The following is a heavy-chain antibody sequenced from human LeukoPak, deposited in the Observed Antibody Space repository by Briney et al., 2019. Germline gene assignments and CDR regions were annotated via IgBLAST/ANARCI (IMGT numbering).Heavy chain of an antibody. V-gene: IGHV1-46*01. J-gene: IGHJ4*02. CDR2: INPSGGST. D-gene: IGHD3-10*01. CDR1: GYTFTSYY. Sequence: ASVKVSCKASGYTFTSYYMHWVRQAPGQGLEWMGVINPSGGSTSYAQKFQGRVTMTRDTSTSTVYMELSSLRSEDTAVYYCARATRNMYGSGSYFFTYWGQGTLVTVSS. CDR3: ARATRNMYGSGSYFFTY.